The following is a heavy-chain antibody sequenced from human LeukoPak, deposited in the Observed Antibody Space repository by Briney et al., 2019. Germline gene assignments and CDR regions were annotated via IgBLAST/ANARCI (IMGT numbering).Heavy chain of an antibody. J-gene: IGHJ4*02. Sequence: GASVKVSCKASGYSFTSYYMHWVRQAPGQGLEWMGWMNPNSGNTGYAQKFQGRVTITRNTSISTAYMELSSLRSEDTAVYYCARGRRGYCSGGSCYSGWYYFDYWGQGTLVTVSS. CDR3: ARGRRGYCSGGSCYSGWYYFDY. CDR2: MNPNSGNT. CDR1: GYSFTSYY. D-gene: IGHD2-15*01. V-gene: IGHV1-8*03.